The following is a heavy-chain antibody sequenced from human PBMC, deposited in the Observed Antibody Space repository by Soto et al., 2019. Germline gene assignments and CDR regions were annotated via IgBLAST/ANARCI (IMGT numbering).Heavy chain of an antibody. CDR1: GYTFSNYA. CDR3: ANNGDYYYYGMDV. V-gene: IGHV1-3*01. J-gene: IGHJ6*02. CDR2: INAGNGKT. D-gene: IGHD4-17*01. Sequence: QVQLVQSGAEVKKPGASVKVSCKASGYTFSNYATHWVRQAPGQWLEWMGWINAGNGKTKYSQNFQGRVTITRDTSASTAYMELSSLRSEDTAVYYCANNGDYYYYGMDVWGQGTTVTVSS.